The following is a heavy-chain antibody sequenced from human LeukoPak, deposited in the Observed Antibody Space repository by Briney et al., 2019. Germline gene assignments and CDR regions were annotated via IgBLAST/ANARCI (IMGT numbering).Heavy chain of an antibody. CDR2: ISWNSGSI. D-gene: IGHD6-6*01. CDR1: GFTFDDYA. Sequence: PGRSLRLSCATSGFTFDDYAMYWVRQAPGKGLEWVSSISWNSGSIYYAGSVKGRFTISRDSAKSSLYLQMNSLRAEDMALYYCAKGSLYSSSSAAAYFVYWGQGTLVTVSS. CDR3: AKGSLYSSSSAAAYFVY. V-gene: IGHV3-9*03. J-gene: IGHJ4*02.